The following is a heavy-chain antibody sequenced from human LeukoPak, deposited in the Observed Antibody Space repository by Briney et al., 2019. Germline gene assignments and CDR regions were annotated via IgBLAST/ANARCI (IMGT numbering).Heavy chain of an antibody. CDR1: GGTFSSYA. D-gene: IGHD3-10*01. Sequence: GASVKVSCKASGGTFSSYAISWVRQAPGQGLEWMGGIIPIFGTANYAQKFQGRVTITADKSTSTAYMELSSLRSEDTAVYYCAKEDYYGSGSYFDYWGQGTLVTVSS. V-gene: IGHV1-69*06. CDR2: IIPIFGTA. J-gene: IGHJ4*02. CDR3: AKEDYYGSGSYFDY.